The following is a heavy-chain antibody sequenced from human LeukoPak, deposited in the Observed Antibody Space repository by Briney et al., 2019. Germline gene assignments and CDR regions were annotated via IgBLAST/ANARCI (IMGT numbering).Heavy chain of an antibody. D-gene: IGHD3-10*01. V-gene: IGHV4-34*01. CDR3: ARGFSMVRGVSWSDY. CDR2: INHSGST. J-gene: IGHJ4*02. CDR1: GFTFSSYA. Sequence: GSLRLSCAASGFTFSSYAMSGVRQPPGKGLEWIGEINHSGSTNYNPSLKSRVTISVDTSKNQFSLKLSSVTAADTAVYYCARGFSMVRGVSWSDYWGQGTLVTVSS.